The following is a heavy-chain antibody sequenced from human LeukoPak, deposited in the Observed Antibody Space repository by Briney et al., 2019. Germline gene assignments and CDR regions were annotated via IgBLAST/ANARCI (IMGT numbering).Heavy chain of an antibody. Sequence: SSVKVCCKASGYTFTGYYMHWVRQAPGQGLEWMGWMNPNSGGTKDAQKFQGRVTMNRDTSISTAYMELSRLRSEDTAVYYCARVGTGIAVPGNFDYWGQGTMVTVSS. CDR2: MNPNSGGT. V-gene: IGHV1-2*02. CDR3: ARVGTGIAVPGNFDY. J-gene: IGHJ4*02. CDR1: GYTFTGYY. D-gene: IGHD6-19*01.